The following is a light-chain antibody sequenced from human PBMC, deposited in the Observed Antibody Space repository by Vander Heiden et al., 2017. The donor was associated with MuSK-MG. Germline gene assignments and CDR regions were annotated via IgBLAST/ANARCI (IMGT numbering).Light chain of an antibody. CDR2: AAS. CDR1: QPIGPY. Sequence: DIQMTQSPSSLSASVGDRVTITCRASQPIGPYLNWYQQKPGRAPKLLIYAASILQSGVPSRFSGSGSGTDFTLIISGLQPEDFATYYCQQTDSLFSFGGGTTVDIK. CDR3: QQTDSLFS. J-gene: IGKJ4*01. V-gene: IGKV1-39*01.